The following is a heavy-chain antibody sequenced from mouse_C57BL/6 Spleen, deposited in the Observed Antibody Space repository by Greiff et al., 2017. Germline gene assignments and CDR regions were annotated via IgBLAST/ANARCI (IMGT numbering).Heavy chain of an antibody. CDR1: GYTFTDYE. CDR2: IDPETGGT. CDR3: TREMSGFAY. J-gene: IGHJ3*01. Sequence: QVQLKESGAELVRPGASVTLSCKASGYTFTDYEMHWVKQTPVHGLEWIGAIDPETGGTAYNQKFKGKAILTADKSSSTAYMELRSLTSGDSAVYYCTREMSGFAYWGQGTLVTVSA. V-gene: IGHV1-15*01.